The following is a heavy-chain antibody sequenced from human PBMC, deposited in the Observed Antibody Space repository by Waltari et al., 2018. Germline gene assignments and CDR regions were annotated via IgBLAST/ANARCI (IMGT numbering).Heavy chain of an antibody. CDR3: ARRGYRGYWFDP. D-gene: IGHD5-18*01. CDR1: GGSFSGYY. V-gene: IGHV4-34*01. Sequence: QVQLQQWGAGLLKPSETLSLTCAVYGGSFSGYYWSWIRQPPGKGLEWIGEINHSGSTNYNPSLKIRVTISVDTSKNQFALKLSSVTAADTAVYYCARRGYRGYWFDPWGQGTLVTVSS. J-gene: IGHJ5*02. CDR2: INHSGST.